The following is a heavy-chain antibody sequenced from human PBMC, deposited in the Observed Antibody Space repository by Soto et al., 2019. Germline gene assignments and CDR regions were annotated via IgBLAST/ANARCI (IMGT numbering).Heavy chain of an antibody. D-gene: IGHD3-10*01. Sequence: GGSLRLSCAASGFTFSSYGMHWVRQAPGKGLEWVAVISYDGSNKYYADSVKGRFTISRDNSKNTLYLQMNSLRAEDTAVYYCAKDYGFGELLLGYYYYGMDVWGQGTTVTVSS. CDR3: AKDYGFGELLLGYYYYGMDV. CDR1: GFTFSSYG. J-gene: IGHJ6*02. CDR2: ISYDGSNK. V-gene: IGHV3-30*18.